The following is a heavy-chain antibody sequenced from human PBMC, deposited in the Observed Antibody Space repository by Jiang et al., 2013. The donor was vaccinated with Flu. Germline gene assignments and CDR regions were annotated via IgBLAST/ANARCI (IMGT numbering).Heavy chain of an antibody. CDR1: GYSLSTSGVG. Sequence: KPTQTLTLTCTFSGYSLSTSGVGVAWIRQPPGKALEWLAVIYWNDNKRYSPSLKSRLTITKDTSKNQVVLTMTNMDPVDTATYYCAQLQWLVQGHDGFDIWGQGTMVTVSS. CDR2: IYWNDNK. V-gene: IGHV2-5*01. CDR3: AQLQWLVQGHDGFDI. D-gene: IGHD6-19*01. J-gene: IGHJ3*02.